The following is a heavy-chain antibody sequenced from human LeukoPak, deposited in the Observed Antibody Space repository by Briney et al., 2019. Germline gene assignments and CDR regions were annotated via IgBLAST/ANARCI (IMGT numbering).Heavy chain of an antibody. Sequence: GESLKISCKGSGYSFTDYWIGWVRQMPGKGLEWMGIIYPGDSDTRYSPSFEGQVTISADKSISTAYLQWSSLKASDTAMYYCVRGGLQYYYDSSGRGYFDYWGQGTMVTVSS. CDR3: VRGGLQYYYDSSGRGYFDY. CDR1: GYSFTDYW. V-gene: IGHV5-51*01. J-gene: IGHJ4*03. CDR2: IYPGDSDT. D-gene: IGHD3-22*01.